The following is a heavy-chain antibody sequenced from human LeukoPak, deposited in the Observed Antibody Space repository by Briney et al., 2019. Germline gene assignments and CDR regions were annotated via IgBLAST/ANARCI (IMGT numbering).Heavy chain of an antibody. D-gene: IGHD6-13*01. CDR1: GGSISSGSFY. CDR3: AGGQQLVVGSCDY. J-gene: IGHJ4*02. V-gene: IGHV4-39*01. CDR2: IYYSGTT. Sequence: PSETLSLTCIVSGGSISSGSFYWGWIRQPPGKGLEWIGSIYYSGTTFYNPSLKSRVTISVDTSKNQFSLKLSSVTAADTAVYHCAGGQQLVVGSCDYWGQGTLVTVSS.